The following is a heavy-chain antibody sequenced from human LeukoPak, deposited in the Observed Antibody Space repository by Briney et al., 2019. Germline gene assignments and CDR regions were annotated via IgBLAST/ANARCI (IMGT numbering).Heavy chain of an antibody. CDR1: GFTFSSYA. CDR2: ISSNGGSS. V-gene: IGHV3-64D*09. D-gene: IGHD1-1*01. J-gene: IGHJ4*02. Sequence: GGSLRLSCAASGFTFSSYAMSWVRQAPGKGLEYVSGISSNGGSSFYADSVKGRFTISRDNSKNTLYLQMSSLRAEDTAVYYCVKITSVTGGDCWGQGTRLTVSS. CDR3: VKITSVTGGDC.